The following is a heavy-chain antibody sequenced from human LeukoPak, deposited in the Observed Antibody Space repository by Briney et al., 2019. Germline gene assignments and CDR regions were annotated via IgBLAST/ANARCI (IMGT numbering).Heavy chain of an antibody. Sequence: PGGSLRLSCATSGFAFISFAMHWVRQAPGKGLEWVAVISYDGSNIYYADSMKGRFTISRDNSRNTLYLQMHSLSAEDTALYFCVRPYYYDTSGYYLYSWGQGTLVTVSS. CDR3: VRPYYYDTSGYYLYS. V-gene: IGHV3-30-3*01. J-gene: IGHJ4*02. CDR1: GFAFISFA. CDR2: ISYDGSNI. D-gene: IGHD3-22*01.